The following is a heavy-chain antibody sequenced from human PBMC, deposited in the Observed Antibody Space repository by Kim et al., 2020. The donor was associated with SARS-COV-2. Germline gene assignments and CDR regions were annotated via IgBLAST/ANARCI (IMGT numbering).Heavy chain of an antibody. D-gene: IGHD3-3*01. V-gene: IGHV4-4*07. J-gene: IGHJ4*02. CDR3: ARGRFLDVEYDY. Sequence: NYNPSLKSRVTMSVDTSKNQFSLKLSSVTAADTAVYYCARGRFLDVEYDYWGQGTLVTVSS.